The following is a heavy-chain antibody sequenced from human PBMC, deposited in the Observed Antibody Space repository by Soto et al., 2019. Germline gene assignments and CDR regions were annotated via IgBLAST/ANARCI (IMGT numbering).Heavy chain of an antibody. J-gene: IGHJ4*02. V-gene: IGHV3-23*01. Sequence: PGGSLTLSCAASGFTFSSYAMSWVRQAPGKGLEWVSAISGSGGSTYYAASLKGRITISRDNSKNTLYLHMNRLRAEDTAVYYCAKVDTGRLGYWGQGTLATV. CDR3: AKVDTGRLGY. CDR1: GFTFSSYA. CDR2: ISGSGGST. D-gene: IGHD3-16*01.